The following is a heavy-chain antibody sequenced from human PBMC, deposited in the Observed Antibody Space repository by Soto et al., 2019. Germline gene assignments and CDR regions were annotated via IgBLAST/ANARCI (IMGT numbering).Heavy chain of an antibody. CDR2: IYYSGNT. D-gene: IGHD3-22*01. J-gene: IGHJ4*02. V-gene: IGHV4-31*03. CDR1: GGSISSGGYY. Sequence: QVQLQESGPGLVKPSQTLSLTCTVSGGSISSGGYYWSWIRQHPGKGLEWIGYIYYSGNTYYNPSLKSRVTISEATSTTPSSLKLSSVPAAATAVYYCARATYYYDSSGYSDRVLDYWGQGTLVTVSS. CDR3: ARATYYYDSSGYSDRVLDY.